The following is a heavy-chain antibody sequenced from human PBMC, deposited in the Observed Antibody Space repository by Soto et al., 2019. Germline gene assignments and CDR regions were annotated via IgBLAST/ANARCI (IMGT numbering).Heavy chain of an antibody. V-gene: IGHV3-21*01. CDR1: GFTFSSYS. D-gene: IGHD6-19*01. Sequence: LRLSCAASGFTFSSYSMNWVRQAPGKGLEWVSSISSSSSYIYYADSVKGRFTISRDNAKNSLYLQMNSLRAEDTAVYYCRLAQEYSSGWPEEDFDYWGQGTLVTVSS. J-gene: IGHJ4*02. CDR3: RLAQEYSSGWPEEDFDY. CDR2: ISSSSSYI.